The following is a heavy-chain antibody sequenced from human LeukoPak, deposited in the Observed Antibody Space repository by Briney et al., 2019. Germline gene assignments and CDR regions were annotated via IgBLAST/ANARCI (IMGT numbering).Heavy chain of an antibody. CDR3: ARGSSGWLRFDY. CDR1: GGSISSGGYY. V-gene: IGHV4-31*03. Sequence: SQTLSLTYTVSGGSISSGGYYWSWIRQHPGKGLEWIGYIYYSGNTYYNPSLKSRVTISVDTSKNQFSLKLSSVTAADTAVYYCARGSSGWLRFDYWGQGTLVTVSS. D-gene: IGHD6-19*01. J-gene: IGHJ4*02. CDR2: IYYSGNT.